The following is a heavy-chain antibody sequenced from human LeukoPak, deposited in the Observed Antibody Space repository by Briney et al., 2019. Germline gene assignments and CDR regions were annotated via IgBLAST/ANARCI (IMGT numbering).Heavy chain of an antibody. Sequence: ASVKVSCKASGGTFSSYVISWVRQAPGQGLEWMGGIIPIFGTANYAQKFQGRVTIIADESTSTVCMELSSLRSEDTAVYYCARERLDAFDIWGQGTTVTVSS. CDR2: IIPIFGTA. CDR3: ARERLDAFDI. V-gene: IGHV1-69*13. D-gene: IGHD6-25*01. CDR1: GGTFSSYV. J-gene: IGHJ3*02.